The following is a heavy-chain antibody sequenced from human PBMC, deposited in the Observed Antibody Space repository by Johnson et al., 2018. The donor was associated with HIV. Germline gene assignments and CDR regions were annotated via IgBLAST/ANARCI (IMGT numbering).Heavy chain of an antibody. CDR2: IRSKGNNYAT. CDR1: GFTFSGSA. V-gene: IGHV3-73*02. D-gene: IGHD2-15*01. J-gene: IGHJ3*02. CDR3: TKLVGYCSGGGCYTPGDI. Sequence: VQLVESGGGLVQPGGSLKLACAASGFTFSGSALHWVRQASGKGLEWVGHIRSKGNNYATAYAASVKGRFTISRDDSQNTEYLQMNRLKTEDTAVYYCTKLVGYCSGGGCYTPGDIWGQGTMVTVAS.